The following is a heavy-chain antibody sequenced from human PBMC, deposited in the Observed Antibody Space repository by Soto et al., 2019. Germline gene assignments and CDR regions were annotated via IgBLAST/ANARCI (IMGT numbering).Heavy chain of an antibody. V-gene: IGHV1-8*01. CDR1: GYTFTSYD. CDR2: MNPNSGNT. Sequence: ASVKVSCKASGYTFTSYDINWVRQATGKGLEWMGWMNPNSGNTGYAQKFQGRVTMTRNTSISTAYMELSSLRAEDTAVYYCARASQQLVVHQPVDDWGKGTLVTV. CDR3: ARASQQLVVHQPVDD. D-gene: IGHD6-13*01. J-gene: IGHJ4*02.